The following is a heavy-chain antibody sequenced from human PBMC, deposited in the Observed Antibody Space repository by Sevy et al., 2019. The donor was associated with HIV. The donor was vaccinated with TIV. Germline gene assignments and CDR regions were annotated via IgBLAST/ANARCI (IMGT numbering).Heavy chain of an antibody. CDR3: ATYTTGSQGDY. V-gene: IGHV1-46*01. Sequence: ASVKVSCKASGYTITRYYMHWVRQAPGQGLEWMGIINPGDGGTTYAQKFQDRVTMTRDTSTSTVYMELNSLISEDTAVYYCATYTTGSQGDYWGQGTPVTVSS. CDR1: GYTITRYY. D-gene: IGHD1-1*01. J-gene: IGHJ4*02. CDR2: INPGDGGT.